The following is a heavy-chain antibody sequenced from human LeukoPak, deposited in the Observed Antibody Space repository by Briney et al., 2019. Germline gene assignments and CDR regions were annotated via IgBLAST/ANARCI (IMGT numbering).Heavy chain of an antibody. CDR1: GGSISSSSYY. V-gene: IGHV4-39*07. CDR3: ARGRTCVLRFSMDV. CDR2: IYYSGST. J-gene: IGHJ6*04. Sequence: PSETLSLTCTVSGGSISSSSYYWGWIRQPPGKGLEWIGSIYYSGSTYYNPSLKSRVTISVDTSKNQFSLKLSSVTAADTAVYYCARGRTCVLRFSMDVWGKGTTVTVSS. D-gene: IGHD3-3*01.